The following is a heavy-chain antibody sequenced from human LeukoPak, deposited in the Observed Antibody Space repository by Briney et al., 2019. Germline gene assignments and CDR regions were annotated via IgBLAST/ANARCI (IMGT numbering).Heavy chain of an antibody. Sequence: GGSLRLSCAASGFTFSSYAMSWVRQAPGKGLEWVSAISGSGGSTYYADSVKGRFTISRDNSKSTLYLQMNSLRAEDTAVYYCAKAGTITMVRGVIADYWGQGTLVTVSS. V-gene: IGHV3-23*01. D-gene: IGHD3-10*01. CDR3: AKAGTITMVRGVIADY. CDR2: ISGSGGST. CDR1: GFTFSSYA. J-gene: IGHJ4*02.